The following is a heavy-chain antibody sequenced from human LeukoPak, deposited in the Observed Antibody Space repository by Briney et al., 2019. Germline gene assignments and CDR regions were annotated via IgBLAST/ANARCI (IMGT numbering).Heavy chain of an antibody. V-gene: IGHV3-33*01. CDR3: ARDPAYYDFWSGPPTSGYGMDV. D-gene: IGHD3-3*01. J-gene: IGHJ6*02. Sequence: PGGSLRLSCAASGFTFSSYGMHWVRQAPGKGLEWVAVIWYDGSNKYYADSVKGRFTISRDNSKNTLYLQMNSLRAEDTAVYYCARDPAYYDFWSGPPTSGYGMDVWGQGTTVTVSS. CDR2: IWYDGSNK. CDR1: GFTFSSYG.